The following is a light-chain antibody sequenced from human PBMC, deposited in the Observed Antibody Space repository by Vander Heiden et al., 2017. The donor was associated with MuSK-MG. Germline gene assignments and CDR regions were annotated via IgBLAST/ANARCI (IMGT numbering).Light chain of an antibody. J-gene: IGKJ1*01. CDR3: RQARQWPWT. CDR2: TVS. CDR1: QSSVHSDGNTF. Sequence: DVAMTQSPPSLPVTLGQPASISCRSSQSSVHSDGNTFLTTFQQRPGQPPRPLLHTVSNRDSGVPDRCGGRGSGTYFTLKSSRVEAEDVGLYYCRQARQWPWTFGQGTRVEIK. V-gene: IGKV2-30*02.